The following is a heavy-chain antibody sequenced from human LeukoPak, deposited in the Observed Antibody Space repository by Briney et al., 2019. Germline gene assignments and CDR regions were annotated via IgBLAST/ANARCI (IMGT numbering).Heavy chain of an antibody. CDR3: ARVGTGRIVDAFDI. D-gene: IGHD2/OR15-2a*01. J-gene: IGHJ3*02. CDR1: GYSISSGYH. CDR2: IYHSGST. V-gene: IGHV4-38-2*02. Sequence: PSETLSLTCTVSGYSISSGYHWGWIRQPPGKGLEWIGSIYHSGSTYYNPSLKSRVTISVDTSKNQFSLKLSSVTAADTAVYYCARVGTGRIVDAFDIWGQGTMVTVSS.